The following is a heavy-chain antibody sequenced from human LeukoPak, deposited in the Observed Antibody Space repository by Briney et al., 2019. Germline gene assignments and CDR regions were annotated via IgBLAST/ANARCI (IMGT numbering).Heavy chain of an antibody. CDR3: ATVRRYYYDSSGYFDY. CDR2: ISWNSGSI. J-gene: IGHJ4*02. Sequence: GRSLRLSCAASGFTFDDYAMQWVRQAKGKGLEWVSAISWNSGSIGYADSVKGRYTISSDNAKNSLYLQLNCLRAKDTALDYGATVRRYYYDSSGYFDYWGQGTLVTVSS. V-gene: IGHV3-9*01. CDR1: GFTFDDYA. D-gene: IGHD3-22*01.